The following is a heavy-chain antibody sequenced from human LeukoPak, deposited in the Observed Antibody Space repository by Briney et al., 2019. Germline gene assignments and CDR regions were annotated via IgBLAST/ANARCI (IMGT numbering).Heavy chain of an antibody. CDR1: GYTFTSYD. Sequence: ASVKLSCNASGYTFTSYDINWVRQATGQGLEWMGWMNPNSGNTGYAQKFQGRVTITRNTSISTAYMELTSLRAEDTAVYYCARGPQCRLLWNYYYMDVWGKGTTVIVSS. CDR2: MNPNSGNT. D-gene: IGHD3-16*01. CDR3: ARGPQCRLLWNYYYMDV. V-gene: IGHV1-8*03. J-gene: IGHJ6*03.